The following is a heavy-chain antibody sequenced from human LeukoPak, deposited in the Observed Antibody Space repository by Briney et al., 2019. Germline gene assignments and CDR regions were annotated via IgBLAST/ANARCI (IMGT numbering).Heavy chain of an antibody. CDR2: IIPILGIA. CDR1: GGTFSSYA. D-gene: IGHD3-22*01. Sequence: SVKVSCKASGGTFSSYAISWVRQAPGQGLEWMGRIIPILGIANYAQKFQGRVTITADKSTSTAYMELSSLRSEDTAVYYCARGGSSGYQNDYWGQGTLVTVSS. V-gene: IGHV1-69*04. CDR3: ARGGSSGYQNDY. J-gene: IGHJ4*02.